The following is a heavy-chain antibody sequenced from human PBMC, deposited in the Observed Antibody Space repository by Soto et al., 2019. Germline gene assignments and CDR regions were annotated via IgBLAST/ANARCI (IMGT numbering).Heavy chain of an antibody. CDR2: VSGSGDST. Sequence: EVELLESGGGLVQPGGSLRLSCAASGFTFAYSAMSWVRQAPGKGLEWVSTVSGSGDSTYYADSVKGRFTISRDNSKNMLYLQMNSLRAEDTAVYYSATSSANWFDPWGQGTLVTVSS. CDR3: ATSSANWFDP. J-gene: IGHJ5*02. CDR1: GFTFAYSA. V-gene: IGHV3-23*01. D-gene: IGHD2-2*01.